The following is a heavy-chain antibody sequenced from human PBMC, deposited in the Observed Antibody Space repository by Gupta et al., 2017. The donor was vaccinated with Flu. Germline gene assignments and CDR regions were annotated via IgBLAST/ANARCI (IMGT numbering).Heavy chain of an antibody. D-gene: IGHD3-16*01. Sequence: EAELVESGGGLVQPGRSLRLSCAASGFNFDFYAMHWVRQPPGKGLEWVSGISWNSGRIDYAESVKGRFTISRDSAKKSLYLQMHSLRAEDTALYYCAKGNSQHVVMFGGDWNFDLWGRGTLVTVSP. J-gene: IGHJ2*01. CDR1: GFNFDFYA. CDR3: AKGNSQHVVMFGGDWNFDL. CDR2: ISWNSGRI. V-gene: IGHV3-9*01.